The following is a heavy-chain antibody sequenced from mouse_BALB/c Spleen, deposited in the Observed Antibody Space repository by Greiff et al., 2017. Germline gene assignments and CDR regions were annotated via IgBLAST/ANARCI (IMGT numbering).Heavy chain of an antibody. D-gene: IGHD1-1*01. V-gene: IGHV5-4*02. J-gene: IGHJ2*01. Sequence: EVHLVESGGGLVKPGGSLKLSCAASGFTFSDYYMYWVRQTPEKRLEWVATISDGGSYTYYPDSVKGRFTISRDNAKNNLYLQMSSLKSEDTAMYYCARAHYGSSYGDYWGQGTTLTVSS. CDR2: ISDGGSYT. CDR1: GFTFSDYY. CDR3: ARAHYGSSYGDY.